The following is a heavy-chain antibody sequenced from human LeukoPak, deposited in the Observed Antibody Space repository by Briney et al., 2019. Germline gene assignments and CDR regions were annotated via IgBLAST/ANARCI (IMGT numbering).Heavy chain of an antibody. CDR1: GGSISSSSYY. CDR2: IYYSGST. Sequence: KPSETLSLTCTVSGGSISSSSYYWGWIRQPPGKGLEWIGNIYYSGSTYYNPSLKSRVTISVDTSKNQFSLKLSSVTAADTAVYYCARHNFWSGYPIDYWGQGTLVTVSS. D-gene: IGHD3-3*01. CDR3: ARHNFWSGYPIDY. J-gene: IGHJ4*02. V-gene: IGHV4-39*01.